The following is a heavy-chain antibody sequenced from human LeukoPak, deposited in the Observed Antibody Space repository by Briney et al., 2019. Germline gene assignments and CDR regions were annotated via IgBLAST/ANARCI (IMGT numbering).Heavy chain of an antibody. D-gene: IGHD4-17*01. CDR1: GFTFSSYS. CDR2: ISSSSSTI. CDR3: ARDLHYGDPRGEHDY. Sequence: TGGSLRLSCAASGFTFSSYSMNWVRQAPGKGLEWVSYISSSSSTIYYADSVKGRFTISRDNAKNPLYLQMNSLRAEDTAVYYSARDLHYGDPRGEHDYWGQGTLVTVSS. J-gene: IGHJ4*02. V-gene: IGHV3-48*01.